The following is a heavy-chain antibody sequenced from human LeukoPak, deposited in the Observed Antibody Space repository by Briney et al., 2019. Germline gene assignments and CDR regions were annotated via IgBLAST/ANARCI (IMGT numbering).Heavy chain of an antibody. D-gene: IGHD2-15*01. CDR2: IYIGGRT. CDR1: GFTFSSYA. CDR3: ARDPSCSGGSCYSDGINWFDP. V-gene: IGHV3-66*01. Sequence: TGGSLRLSCAASGFTFSSYAMSWVRQAPGKGLEWVSVIYIGGRTNYADSVKGRFMMSRDNSKNTVYLQMNSLRGEDTAVYHCARDPSCSGGSCYSDGINWFDPWGQGTLVTVSS. J-gene: IGHJ5*02.